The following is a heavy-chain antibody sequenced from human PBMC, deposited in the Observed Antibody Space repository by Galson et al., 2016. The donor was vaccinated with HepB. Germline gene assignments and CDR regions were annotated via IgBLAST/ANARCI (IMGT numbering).Heavy chain of an antibody. CDR3: EGGGSGSGWDWFDP. D-gene: IGHD3-16*01. Sequence: SVKVSCKASGYTFTTYYIHWVRQAPGQGLEWMGIINPSGGSTSYAQKFQGRVTMTRDTSTSTVYMELTSLRSDDTAVYFCEGGGSGSGWDWFDPWGQGTLVTVSS. V-gene: IGHV1-46*01. CDR1: GYTFTTYY. J-gene: IGHJ5*02. CDR2: INPSGGST.